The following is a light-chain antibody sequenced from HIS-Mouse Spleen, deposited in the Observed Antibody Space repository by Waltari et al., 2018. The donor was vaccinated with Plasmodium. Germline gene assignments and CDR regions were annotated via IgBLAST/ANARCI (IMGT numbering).Light chain of an antibody. V-gene: IGLV2-8*01. Sequence: QSALTQPPSASGSPGQSVTISCPGTRSDVGGYNYVSWYQPHPGKAPKPRNYTVSKRPAGVPECVSGSKSGNTASLTVAGLQAEDEADYYCSSYAGSNNLVFGGGTKLTVL. CDR3: SSYAGSNNLV. CDR1: RSDVGGYNY. CDR2: TVS. J-gene: IGLJ2*01.